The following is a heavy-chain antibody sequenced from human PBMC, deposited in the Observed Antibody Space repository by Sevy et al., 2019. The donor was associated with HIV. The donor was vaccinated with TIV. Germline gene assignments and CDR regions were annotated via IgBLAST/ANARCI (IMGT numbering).Heavy chain of an antibody. CDR2: LKSDVYGGTV. CDR3: TRWKAAQSIFDY. Sequence: GGSLRLSCTASGFTFGDYCMSWVRQAPGKGLEWVAFLKSDVYGGTVNHAASVRGRFVISRDDSKTIAYLQMNRLKTEDTGVYYCTRWKAAQSIFDYWGQGALVTVSS. V-gene: IGHV3-49*04. D-gene: IGHD6-13*01. CDR1: GFTFGDYC. J-gene: IGHJ4*02.